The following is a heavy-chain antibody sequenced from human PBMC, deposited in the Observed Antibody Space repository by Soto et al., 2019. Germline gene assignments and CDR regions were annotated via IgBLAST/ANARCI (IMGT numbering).Heavy chain of an antibody. Sequence: QVQVVQSGVEVRRPGSSVKVSCKASGDTFKNCVISWVRQAPGQGLEWMGGIIPLFGTTDFAQRFQGRLTITTDESTTTDYMELSRLRSEDTATYYFAAELGFGKLSVGWGQGTTVIVSS. CDR2: IIPLFGTT. CDR3: AAELGFGKLSVG. J-gene: IGHJ6*02. V-gene: IGHV1-69*01. CDR1: GDTFKNCV. D-gene: IGHD3-10*01.